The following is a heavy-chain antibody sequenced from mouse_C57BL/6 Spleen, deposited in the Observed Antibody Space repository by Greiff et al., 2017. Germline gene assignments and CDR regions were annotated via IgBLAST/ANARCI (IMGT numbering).Heavy chain of an antibody. V-gene: IGHV1-69*01. CDR1: GYTFTSYW. J-gene: IGHJ3*01. CDR3: ARPYDYDWFAY. CDR2: IDPSDSYT. D-gene: IGHD2-4*01. Sequence: VQLQQSGAELVMPGASVKLSCKASGYTFTSYWMHWVKQRPGQGLEWIGEIDPSDSYTNYNQKFKGKSTLTVDKSSSTAYMQLSSLTSEDSAVYYCARPYDYDWFAYWGQGTLVTVSA.